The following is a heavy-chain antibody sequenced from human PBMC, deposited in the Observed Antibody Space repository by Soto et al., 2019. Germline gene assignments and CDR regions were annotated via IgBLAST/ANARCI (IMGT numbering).Heavy chain of an antibody. J-gene: IGHJ4*02. CDR2: IYYSGST. V-gene: IGHV4-31*03. CDR3: ARHTPAISISDH. D-gene: IGHD2-15*01. Sequence: SETMSLTCTVADGSIRSGGYYWSWIRQHPGKGLEWIGYIYYSGSTYYNPSLKSRVTISVDTSKNQFSLKLSSVTAADTAVYYCARHTPAISISDHWGQGTLVTVSS. CDR1: DGSIRSGGYY.